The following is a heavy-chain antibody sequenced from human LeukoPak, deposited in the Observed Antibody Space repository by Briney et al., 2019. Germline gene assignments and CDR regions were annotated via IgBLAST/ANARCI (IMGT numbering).Heavy chain of an antibody. CDR2: ISSSSSYT. CDR1: GFTFSSYS. Sequence: GGSLRLSCAASGFTFSSYSMNWVRQAPGQGLEWFSCISSSSSYTYYADSVKGRFTISRDNGKNSVYLQMNSLRADDTAVYYCARGVNVDTAMTDFWGQGTLVTVSS. V-gene: IGHV3-21*01. D-gene: IGHD5-18*01. J-gene: IGHJ4*02. CDR3: ARGVNVDTAMTDF.